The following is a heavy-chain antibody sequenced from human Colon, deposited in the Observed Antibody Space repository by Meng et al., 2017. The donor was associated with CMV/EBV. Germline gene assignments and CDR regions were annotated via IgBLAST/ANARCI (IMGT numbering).Heavy chain of an antibody. CDR1: GDSISSTNYY. CDR2: IYFSGSP. D-gene: IGHD1-26*01. V-gene: IGHV4-39*01. Sequence: SETLSLTCSVSGDSISSTNYYWDWIRQTPGKGLEWIGTIYFSGSPFYGPSLKSRALISVDTSKNTLYLQMNSLRAEDTAVYYCAKVKWQKTIVGATPLDYWGQGTLVTVSS. J-gene: IGHJ4*02. CDR3: AKVKWQKTIVGATPLDY.